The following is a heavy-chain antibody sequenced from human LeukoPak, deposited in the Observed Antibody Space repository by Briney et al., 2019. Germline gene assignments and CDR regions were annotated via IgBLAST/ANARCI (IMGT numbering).Heavy chain of an antibody. V-gene: IGHV3-23*01. D-gene: IGHD3-3*01. J-gene: IGHJ4*02. CDR1: GFTLSFYA. CDR2: ISGSGGST. CDR3: AQGTVNVFWSGPRY. Sequence: PGGSVTLLCALSGFTLSFYAKSWVRQARGKGGVWVSDISGSGGSTYLADAVKGRFTISRDNSKNTQYLQMNSLRAEDTDVYFCAQGTVNVFWSGPRYWGQGALVTVSS.